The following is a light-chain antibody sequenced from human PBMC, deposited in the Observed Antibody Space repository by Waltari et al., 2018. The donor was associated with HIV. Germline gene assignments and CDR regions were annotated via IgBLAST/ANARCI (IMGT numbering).Light chain of an antibody. J-gene: IGLJ2*01. CDR1: KIGSKS. CDR2: DDS. CDR3: HVWDSRSVI. Sequence: SYVLTQPPSVSVAPGKTARITCGGNKIGSKSVHWYQQKPGQAPVLVMYDDSDRPSGRPERFSGSNSGNTATLTISRVEAGDEADFYCHVWDSRSVIFGGGTKLTVL. V-gene: IGLV3-21*04.